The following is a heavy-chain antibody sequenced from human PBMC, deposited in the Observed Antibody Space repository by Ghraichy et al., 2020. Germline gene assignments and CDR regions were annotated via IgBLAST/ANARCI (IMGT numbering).Heavy chain of an antibody. CDR2: IFYSGST. CDR3: ARSFGWGSDRYFRH. CDR1: GDAISRTNYY. V-gene: IGHV4-39*01. D-gene: IGHD7-27*01. Sequence: SETLSLTCAVSGDAISRTNYYWAWIRQPPGKGLEWIGSIFYSGSTYHNPSLKSRVSMSVDTSKNEFSLKVISVTAADTAVYFCARSFGWGSDRYFRHWGQGALVIVSS. J-gene: IGHJ4*02.